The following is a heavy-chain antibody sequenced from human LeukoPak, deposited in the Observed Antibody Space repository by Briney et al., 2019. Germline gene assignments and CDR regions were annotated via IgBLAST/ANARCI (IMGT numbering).Heavy chain of an antibody. CDR2: IGGSGGST. V-gene: IGHV3-23*01. Sequence: PGGSLRLSCAASGFTFSSYAMSWVRQAPGKGLEWVSAIGGSGGSTYYADSVKGRFTISRDSSKNTLYLQMNSLRAEDTAVYYCAKRGAEVGTTIAPGDYWGQGSLVTASS. J-gene: IGHJ4*02. CDR3: AKRGAEVGTTIAPGDY. D-gene: IGHD1-26*01. CDR1: GFTFSSYA.